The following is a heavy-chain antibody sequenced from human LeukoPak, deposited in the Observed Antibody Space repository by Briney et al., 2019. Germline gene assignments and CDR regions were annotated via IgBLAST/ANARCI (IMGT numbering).Heavy chain of an antibody. CDR3: ARVEGLAARQIDY. V-gene: IGHV4-39*01. Sequence: PSETLSLTCTVSGGSISSSSYYWGWIRQPPGKGLGWIGSIYYSGNTYYNPSLKSRVTISVDTSKNQFSLKLSSVTAADTAVYYCARVEGLAARQIDYWGQGTPVTVSS. J-gene: IGHJ4*02. CDR2: IYYSGNT. D-gene: IGHD6-6*01. CDR1: GGSISSSSYY.